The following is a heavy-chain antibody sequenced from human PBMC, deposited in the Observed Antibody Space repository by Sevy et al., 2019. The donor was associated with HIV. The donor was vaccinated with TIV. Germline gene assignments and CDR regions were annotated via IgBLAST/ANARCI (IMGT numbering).Heavy chain of an antibody. CDR2: ISSSGSTI. CDR3: ARVTITMIAVVRRVDY. J-gene: IGHJ4*02. Sequence: GGSLRLSCAASGFTFSDYYMSWIRQAPGKGLEWVSYISSSGSTIYYADSVKGRFTISRDNAKNSLYLQMNSLRAEDTAVYYCARVTITMIAVVRRVDYWGQGTLVTVSS. D-gene: IGHD3-22*01. V-gene: IGHV3-11*01. CDR1: GFTFSDYY.